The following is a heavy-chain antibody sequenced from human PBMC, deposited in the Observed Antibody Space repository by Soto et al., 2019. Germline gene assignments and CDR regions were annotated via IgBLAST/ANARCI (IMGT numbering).Heavy chain of an antibody. CDR1: GDTFSSYA. D-gene: IGHD4-4*01. V-gene: IGHV1-69*06. CDR3: ARKADYSTNAFRH. Sequence: QVHLVQSGAEVKKSGSSVKVSCKTSGDTFSSYAINWVRQAPGQGLKWMGGIIPVFETPNYAQKFQGRVTIVADRSTSAVYLELTRLTSEDTAVYYCARKADYSTNAFRHWGQGTLVIVSS. CDR2: IIPVFETP. J-gene: IGHJ1*01.